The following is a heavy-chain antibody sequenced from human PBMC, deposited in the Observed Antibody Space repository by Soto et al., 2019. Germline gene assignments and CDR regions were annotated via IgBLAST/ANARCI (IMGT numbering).Heavy chain of an antibody. CDR3: AKNQERELPRVIDF. J-gene: IGHJ4*02. Sequence: PGGSLTLSCAASGFTFSSYAMSWVRQAPGGGLEWVSSMSGSSSTTYYADSVRGRFTVSRDRSKNTLYLQMSSLRAEDTALYYCAKNQERELPRVIDFWGQGTLVTVSS. D-gene: IGHD1-7*01. CDR2: MSGSSSTT. CDR1: GFTFSSYA. V-gene: IGHV3-23*01.